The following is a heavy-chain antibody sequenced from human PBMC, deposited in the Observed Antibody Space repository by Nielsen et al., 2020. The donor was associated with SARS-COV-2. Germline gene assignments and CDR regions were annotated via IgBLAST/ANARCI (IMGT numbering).Heavy chain of an antibody. V-gene: IGHV3-21*01. CDR3: ARDGYSYGYHGDY. Sequence: GGSLRLSCAASGFTFSSYSMNWVRQAPGKGLEWVSSISSSSSYIYYTDSVKGRFTISRDNAKNSLYLQMDSLRAEDTAVYYCARDGYSYGYHGDYWGQGTLVTVSS. CDR2: ISSSSSYI. J-gene: IGHJ4*02. CDR1: GFTFSSYS. D-gene: IGHD5-18*01.